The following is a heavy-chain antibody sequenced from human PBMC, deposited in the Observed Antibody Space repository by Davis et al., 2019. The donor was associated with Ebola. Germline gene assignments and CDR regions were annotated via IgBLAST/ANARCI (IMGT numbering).Heavy chain of an antibody. CDR3: ARDQYYYDSSGYGTDFDY. J-gene: IGHJ4*02. D-gene: IGHD3-22*01. Sequence: GGSLRLSCAASGFTFSSYSMNWVRQAPGKGLEWVSSISSSSSYIYYADSVKGRFTISRDNAKNSLYLQMNSLRAEDTAVYYCARDQYYYDSSGYGTDFDYWGQGTLVTVSS. V-gene: IGHV3-21*01. CDR2: ISSSSSYI. CDR1: GFTFSSYS.